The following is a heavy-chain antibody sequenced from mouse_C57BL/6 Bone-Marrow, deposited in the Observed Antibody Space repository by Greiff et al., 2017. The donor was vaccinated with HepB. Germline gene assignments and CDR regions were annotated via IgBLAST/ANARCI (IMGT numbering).Heavy chain of an antibody. V-gene: IGHV1-39*01. Sequence: EVQLQESGPELVKPGASVKISCKASGYSFTDYNMNWVKQSNGKSLEWIGVINPNYGTTSYNQKFKGKATLTVDQSSSTAYMQLNSLTSEDSAVYYCARKRKGYYYGSPYAMDYWGQGTSVTVSS. D-gene: IGHD1-1*01. CDR3: ARKRKGYYYGSPYAMDY. CDR1: GYSFTDYN. J-gene: IGHJ4*01. CDR2: INPNYGTT.